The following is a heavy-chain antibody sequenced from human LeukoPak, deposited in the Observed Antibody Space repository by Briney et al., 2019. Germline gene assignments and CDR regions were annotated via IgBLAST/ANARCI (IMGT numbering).Heavy chain of an antibody. D-gene: IGHD3-22*01. V-gene: IGHV4-4*07. CDR1: GGSISSYY. CDR2: IYTSGST. Sequence: PSETLSLTCTVSGGSISSYYWSWIRQPAGKGLEWIGRIYTSGSTNYNPSLKSRVTMSVDTSKNQFSLKLSSVTAADTAVYYCAIGYYDRSGYFPFDYWGQGTLVTVSS. CDR3: AIGYYDRSGYFPFDY. J-gene: IGHJ4*02.